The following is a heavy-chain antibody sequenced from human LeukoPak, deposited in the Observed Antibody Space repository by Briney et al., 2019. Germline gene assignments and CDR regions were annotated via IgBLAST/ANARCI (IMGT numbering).Heavy chain of an antibody. CDR1: GFTVDDYA. D-gene: IGHD3-22*01. J-gene: IGHJ4*02. CDR2: ISWDSGSI. Sequence: GRSLRLAWAASGFTVDDYAMGWVRHAAGKGMGWVSGISWDSGSIMYADCVKGRFTISRDNAKNSLYLQMNSLRAEDTALYYCAKDRYSSGYYYLDYWGQGTLVTVSS. CDR3: AKDRYSSGYYYLDY. V-gene: IGHV3-9*01.